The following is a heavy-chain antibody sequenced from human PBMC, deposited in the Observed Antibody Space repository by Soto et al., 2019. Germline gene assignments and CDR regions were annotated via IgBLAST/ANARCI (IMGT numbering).Heavy chain of an antibody. CDR3: ATLHGHYDFWSGYYC. V-gene: IGHV3-48*01. D-gene: IGHD3-3*01. J-gene: IGHJ4*02. CDR2: ISSSSSTI. Sequence: GGSLRLSCAAAGFAFSSYSMNCVRQAPGKGLEWVSYISSSSSTIYYADSVKGRFTISRDNAKNSLYLQMNSLRAEDTAVYYCATLHGHYDFWSGYYCWGQGTLVTVSS. CDR1: GFAFSSYS.